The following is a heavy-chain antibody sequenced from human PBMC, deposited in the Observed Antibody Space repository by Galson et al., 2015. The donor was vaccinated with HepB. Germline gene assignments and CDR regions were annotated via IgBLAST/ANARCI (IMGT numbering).Heavy chain of an antibody. V-gene: IGHV3-48*02. CDR2: IDSGGGIM. CDR3: ARLSGYCSGGSCGG. CDR1: GFTFSSYS. J-gene: IGHJ4*02. D-gene: IGHD2-15*01. Sequence: SLRLSCAASGFTFSSYSMNWVRQAPGKGLEWVSYIDSGGGIMYYADSVKGRFTISRDNAKNSLYLQMNSLRDEDTAVYYCARLSGYCSGGSCGGWGQGTLVTVSS.